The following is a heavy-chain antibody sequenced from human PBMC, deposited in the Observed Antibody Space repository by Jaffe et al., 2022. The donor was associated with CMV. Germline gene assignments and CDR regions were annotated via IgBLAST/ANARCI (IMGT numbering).Heavy chain of an antibody. D-gene: IGHD3-22*01. J-gene: IGHJ6*03. CDR2: IRSEAYGGTT. CDR1: GFTFGDYA. Sequence: EVQVVESGGGLVQPGRSLRLSCTSSGFTFGDYAMSWVRQAPGKGLEWVGFIRSEAYGGTTEYAASVKGRFTISRDDSKSIAYLQMNSLKTEDTAVYYCSRDRLYYYDSGGQADRDVWGKGTTVTVSS. CDR3: SRDRLYYYDSGGQADRDV. V-gene: IGHV3-49*04.